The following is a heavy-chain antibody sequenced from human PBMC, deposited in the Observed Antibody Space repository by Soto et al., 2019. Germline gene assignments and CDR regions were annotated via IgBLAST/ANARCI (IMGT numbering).Heavy chain of an antibody. Sequence: QVQLVQSGAEVKKPGSSVKVSCKASGGTFGSYAISWVRQAPGQGLEWMGGIIPIPGTANYAQKFQGRTTIAADESTRTAYMELLSLRPEATAVYYCARSQGSSTSLEIYYYYYYGMDVWGQGTRVTVSS. CDR1: GGTFGSYA. J-gene: IGHJ6*01. V-gene: IGHV1-69*01. CDR2: IIPIPGTA. D-gene: IGHD2-2*01. CDR3: ARSQGSSTSLEIYYYYYYGMDV.